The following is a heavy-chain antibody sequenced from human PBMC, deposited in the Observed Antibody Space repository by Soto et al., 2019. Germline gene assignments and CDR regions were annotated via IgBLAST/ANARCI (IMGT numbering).Heavy chain of an antibody. CDR1: GGSISSKNYY. Sequence: PSETLSLTCTVSGGSISSKNYYWGWIRQPPGKGLEWIGYIYHSGSTYYNPSLKSRVTISRHNTEDTVYLQMNSLRAEDTAVYYCVRDLQLWRLDSWGQGTLVTVSS. CDR2: IYHSGST. CDR3: VRDLQLWRLDS. V-gene: IGHV4-39*01. J-gene: IGHJ4*02. D-gene: IGHD2-21*01.